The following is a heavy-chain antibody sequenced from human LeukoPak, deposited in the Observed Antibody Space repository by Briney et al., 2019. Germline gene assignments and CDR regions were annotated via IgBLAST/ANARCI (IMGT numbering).Heavy chain of an antibody. CDR3: AGGPHSSSLRNWFDP. V-gene: IGHV4-61*02. D-gene: IGHD6-6*01. CDR2: IYTSGST. CDR1: RGSISSGSYY. Sequence: PSQTLSLTCTVSRGSISSGSYYWSWIRQPAGKGLEWIGRIYTSGSTNYNPSLKSRVTISVDTSKNQFSLKLSSVTAADTAVYYCAGGPHSSSLRNWFDPWGQGTLVTVSS. J-gene: IGHJ5*02.